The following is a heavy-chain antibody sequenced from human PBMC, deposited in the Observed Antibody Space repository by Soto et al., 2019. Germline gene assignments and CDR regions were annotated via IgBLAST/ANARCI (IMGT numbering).Heavy chain of an antibody. CDR3: ARAYRENYFYVMDV. CDR1: GGSFSNYA. D-gene: IGHD1-26*01. J-gene: IGHJ6*02. Sequence: QVQLVQSGAEVKMPGSSVRVSCKASGGSFSNYAISWVRQAPGQGLEWMGGIIPMFGIGNYAEKFLGRVTITADESTSTSHMELSSLRSEDTAVYFCARAYRENYFYVMDVWGQGTTVTVSS. CDR2: IIPMFGIG. V-gene: IGHV1-69*01.